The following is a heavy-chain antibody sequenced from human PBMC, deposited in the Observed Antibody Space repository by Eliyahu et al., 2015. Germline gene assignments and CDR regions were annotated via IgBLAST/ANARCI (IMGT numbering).Heavy chain of an antibody. J-gene: IGHJ4*02. V-gene: IGHV3-30*18. Sequence: QVQLVESXGGVVQPGRSLRLSCAXSXXXFSXYGMHWVRQAPGKGLEGVAVISYDGSNKYYADSVKGRFTISRDNSKNTLYLQMNSLRAEDTAVYYCAKDFYDSSGTIAGGYWGQGTLVTVSS. D-gene: IGHD3-22*01. CDR1: XXXFSXYG. CDR2: ISYDGSNK. CDR3: AKDFYDSSGTIAGGY.